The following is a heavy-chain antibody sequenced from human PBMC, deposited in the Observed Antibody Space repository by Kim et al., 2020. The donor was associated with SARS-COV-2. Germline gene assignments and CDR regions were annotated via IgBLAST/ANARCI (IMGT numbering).Heavy chain of an antibody. Sequence: ASVKVSCKASGYSFTAYYIHWVRQAPGQGLEWMGWINLDTGGTRYAQKYKGRVTMTRDTSITTAYMEVTTLRPDDTAIYYCARDVVPEGGEFDFWGQGSLVTVSS. CDR2: INLDTGGT. CDR1: GYSFTAYY. CDR3: ARDVVPEGGEFDF. D-gene: IGHD2-21*01. V-gene: IGHV1-2*02. J-gene: IGHJ4*02.